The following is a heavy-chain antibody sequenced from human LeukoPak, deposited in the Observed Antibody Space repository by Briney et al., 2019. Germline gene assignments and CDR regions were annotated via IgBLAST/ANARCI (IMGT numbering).Heavy chain of an antibody. V-gene: IGHV3-53*01. CDR3: ARGDVYFDY. D-gene: IGHD2-21*02. CDR2: IYSGGRT. CDR1: GFIFSSNY. J-gene: IGHJ4*02. Sequence: GGSLRLSCVASGFIFSSNYMSWVRQAPGKGLEWVSVIYSGGRTYYADSVKGRFTISGDNSKSTLYLQMNSLRAEDTAVYYCARGDVYFDYWGQGTLVTVSS.